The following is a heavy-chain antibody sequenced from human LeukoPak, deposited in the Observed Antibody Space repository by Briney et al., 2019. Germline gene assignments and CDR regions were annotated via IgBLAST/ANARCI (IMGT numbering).Heavy chain of an antibody. Sequence: KPSETLSLTCTVSVGSIGSDYWTWIRQPPGKGLEYIGYIYYTGGTNYNPSLKSRVTISVDTSKNQFSLKLSSVTAADTAVYFCAKYGNSGWVIDNWGQGTLVTVSS. CDR3: AKYGNSGWVIDN. CDR2: IYYTGGT. J-gene: IGHJ4*02. V-gene: IGHV4-59*08. D-gene: IGHD6-19*01. CDR1: VGSIGSDY.